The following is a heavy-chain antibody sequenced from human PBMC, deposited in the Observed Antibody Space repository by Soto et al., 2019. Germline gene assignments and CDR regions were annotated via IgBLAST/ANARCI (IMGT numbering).Heavy chain of an antibody. V-gene: IGHV1-18*01. D-gene: IGHD2-15*01. Sequence: QVQVVQSGAEVKKPGASVKVACKASGYSFVTFGMSWVRQAPGQGLEWMGWISIEKGDTNSAQKFQDRVTMTTDKSTSTAYMELRSLTSDDTAVYYCARCYCSVGSCFTCWHFDLWGRGTLVTVSS. J-gene: IGHJ2*01. CDR2: ISIEKGDT. CDR3: ARCYCSVGSCFTCWHFDL. CDR1: GYSFVTFG.